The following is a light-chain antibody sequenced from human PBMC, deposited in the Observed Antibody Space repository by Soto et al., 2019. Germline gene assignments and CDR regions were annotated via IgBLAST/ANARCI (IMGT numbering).Light chain of an antibody. CDR1: HSVRSS. J-gene: IGKJ1*01. CDR2: GAS. V-gene: IGKV3-15*01. Sequence: IVVTQAPVTLSVSRGEGAALSCRASHSVRSSLAWYQQKPGQAPRLLIHGASTRATGIPGRFSGSGSRPEFTLILRSLQSEDFAVHYCQQYNEWPETFGPGTKVDIK. CDR3: QQYNEWPET.